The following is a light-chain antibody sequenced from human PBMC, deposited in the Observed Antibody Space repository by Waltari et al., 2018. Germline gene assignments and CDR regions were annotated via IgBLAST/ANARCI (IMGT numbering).Light chain of an antibody. Sequence: MVLTQSPGTLSLSPGERATLSCRASQSVSRYLAWYQQRPGQAPGLLIYAASTRATGIPDRFSGSGYGTDFTLTISRLEPEDFAVYYCQNHERLPATFGQGTKVEIK. V-gene: IGKV3-20*01. CDR3: QNHERLPAT. CDR1: QSVSRY. J-gene: IGKJ1*01. CDR2: AAS.